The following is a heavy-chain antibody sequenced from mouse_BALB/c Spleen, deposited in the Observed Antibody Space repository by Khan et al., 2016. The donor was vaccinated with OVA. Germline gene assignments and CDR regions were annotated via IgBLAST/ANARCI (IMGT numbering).Heavy chain of an antibody. CDR3: ARIKKIVATYFDY. J-gene: IGHJ2*01. V-gene: IGHV1S81*02. D-gene: IGHD1-1*01. CDR2: TNPTNGRT. CDR1: GYTFTSYW. Sequence: VQLQQSGAELVKAGASVKMSCKASGYTFTSYWMHWVKQRLGQGLEWFAETNPTNGRTYYNEKFKSKATLTVDTSSSTAYMLLSGPPFEDSAVYYCARIKKIVATYFDYWGKGTTLTVSS.